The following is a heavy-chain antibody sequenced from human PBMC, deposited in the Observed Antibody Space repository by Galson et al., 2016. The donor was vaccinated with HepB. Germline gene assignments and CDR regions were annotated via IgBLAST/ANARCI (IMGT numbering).Heavy chain of an antibody. CDR3: ARQAELSTIYVVGY. J-gene: IGHJ4*02. CDR2: IDPSDSYI. V-gene: IGHV5-10-1*01. Sequence: QSGAEVKKPGESLRISCKGSGYSFSSYWISWVRQMPGKGLEWMGRIDPSDSYINYSPAFQGHVTISADKSTSTAYLQWSSLKASDTAMYYCARQAELSTIYVVGYWGQGTLVTVSS. CDR1: GYSFSSYW. D-gene: IGHD5-24*01.